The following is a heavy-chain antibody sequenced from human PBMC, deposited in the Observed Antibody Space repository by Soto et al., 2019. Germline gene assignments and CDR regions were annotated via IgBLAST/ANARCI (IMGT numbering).Heavy chain of an antibody. V-gene: IGHV1-18*01. CDR2: LSANDVGT. CDR3: AMGGGRHLRPLET. Sequence: ALLEQSVPEVKKPGDSVRISCWLYDSVFVTSVITWLRQAPGQGLEWMGWLSANDVGTLSPMKFTDRLVMSTVPMRNMAYLQLWDVTSDDSAVYFCAMGGGRHLRPLETWGQGTPVTVSS. CDR1: DSVFVTSV. J-gene: IGHJ4*01. D-gene: IGHD3-16*01.